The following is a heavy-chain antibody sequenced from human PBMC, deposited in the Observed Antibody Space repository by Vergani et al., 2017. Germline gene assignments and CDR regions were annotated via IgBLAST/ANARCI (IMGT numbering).Heavy chain of an antibody. Sequence: EVQLVESGGGLVQPGGSLKLSCAASGFTFSGSAMHWVRQASGKGLEWVGRIRSKANSYATAYAASVKGRFTISRDDSKNTAYLQMNSLKTEDTAVYYCNRDRAMGAPYYYYYYMDVWGKGTTVTVSS. CDR3: NRDRAMGAPYYYYYYMDV. CDR1: GFTFSGSA. J-gene: IGHJ6*03. D-gene: IGHD1-26*01. V-gene: IGHV3-73*02. CDR2: IRSKANSYAT.